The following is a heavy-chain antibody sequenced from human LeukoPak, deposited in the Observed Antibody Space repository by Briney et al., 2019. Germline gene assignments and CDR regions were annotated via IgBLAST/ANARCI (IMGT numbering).Heavy chain of an antibody. Sequence: ASVKVSCKASGYTFTTYYMHWVRQAPGQGLEWMGWINPNSGGTNYAQKFQGRVTMTRDTSISTAYMELSRLRSDDTAVYYCARDRDYGSGSYPGEVGFDYWGQGTLVTVSS. CDR2: INPNSGGT. CDR1: GYTFTTYY. V-gene: IGHV1-2*02. D-gene: IGHD3-10*01. CDR3: ARDRDYGSGSYPGEVGFDY. J-gene: IGHJ4*02.